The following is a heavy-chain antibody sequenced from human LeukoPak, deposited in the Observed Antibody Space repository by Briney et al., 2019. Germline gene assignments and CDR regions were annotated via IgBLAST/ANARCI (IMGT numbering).Heavy chain of an antibody. V-gene: IGHV3-30*18. J-gene: IGHJ4*02. CDR1: GFTFSTYG. CDR2: ISYDGSTK. D-gene: IGHD4-11*01. CDR3: AKKKTDYSYPSSFDY. Sequence: GGSLRLSCTASGFTFSTYGMHWVRQAPGKGLEWVTLISYDGSTKYYSDSVKGRFTLSRDNSKSTLYLQMNSLRAEDTAVYYCAKKKTDYSYPSSFDYWGQRTLVTVSS.